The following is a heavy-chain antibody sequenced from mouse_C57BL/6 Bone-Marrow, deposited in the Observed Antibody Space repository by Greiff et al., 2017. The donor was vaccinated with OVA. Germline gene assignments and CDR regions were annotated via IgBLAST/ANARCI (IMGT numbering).Heavy chain of an antibody. CDR1: GYTFTSYW. Sequence: QVHVKQPGAELVKPGASVKMSCKASGYTFTSYWITWVKQRPGQGLEWIGDIYPGSGSTNYNEKFKSKATLTVDTSSSTAYMQLSSLTSEDSAVYYCAGGSSGSPYYFDYWGQGTTLTVSS. CDR3: AGGSSGSPYYFDY. V-gene: IGHV1-55*01. D-gene: IGHD3-2*02. J-gene: IGHJ2*01. CDR2: IYPGSGST.